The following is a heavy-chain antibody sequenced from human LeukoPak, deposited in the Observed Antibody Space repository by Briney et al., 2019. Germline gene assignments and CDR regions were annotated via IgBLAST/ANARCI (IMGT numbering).Heavy chain of an antibody. CDR3: ARSNGKYQLPINY. J-gene: IGHJ4*02. V-gene: IGHV4-30-4*08. Sequence: SETMSLTCTVSGASISSGDYYWSWLLQPPGKGLEWFGYIYYSGSTYYNPSLKSRVTISVDTSKNQFSLKLSSVTAADTAVYYCARSNGKYQLPINYWGQGTLVTVSS. CDR2: IYYSGST. CDR1: GASISSGDYY. D-gene: IGHD2-2*01.